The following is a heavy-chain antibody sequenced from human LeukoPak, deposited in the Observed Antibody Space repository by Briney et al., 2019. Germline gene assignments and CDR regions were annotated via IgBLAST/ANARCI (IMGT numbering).Heavy chain of an antibody. V-gene: IGHV3-23*01. Sequence: ISGSGGSTYYADSVKGRFTISRDNSKNTLYLQMNSLRAEDTAVYYCAKTSITIFGVNWFDPWGQGTLVTVSS. D-gene: IGHD3-3*01. J-gene: IGHJ5*02. CDR3: AKTSITIFGVNWFDP. CDR2: ISGSGGST.